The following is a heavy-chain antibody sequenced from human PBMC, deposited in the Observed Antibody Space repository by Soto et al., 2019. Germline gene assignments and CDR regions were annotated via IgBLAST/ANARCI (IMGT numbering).Heavy chain of an antibody. D-gene: IGHD6-19*01. CDR3: TRYSSSEQWLDYYYYGMDV. J-gene: IGHJ6*02. V-gene: IGHV3-73*01. Sequence: PGGSLRLSCAASGFTFSVSAMHWVRQASGKGLEWVGRIRSKANSYATAYAASVKGRFTISRDDSKNTAYLQMNSLKTEDTAVYYCTRYSSSEQWLDYYYYGMDVWGQGTTVTVSS. CDR2: IRSKANSYAT. CDR1: GFTFSVSA.